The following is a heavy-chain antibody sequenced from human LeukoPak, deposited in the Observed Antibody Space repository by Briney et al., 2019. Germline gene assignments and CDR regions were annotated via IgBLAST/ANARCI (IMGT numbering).Heavy chain of an antibody. CDR3: ASGYSYGLDY. CDR2: ISWNSGSI. Sequence: PGGSLRLSCAACGFTFDDYAMHWVRQAPGKGLEWVSGISWNSGSIGYADSVKGRFTISRDNAKNSLYLQMNSLRAEDTALYYCASGYSYGLDYWGQGTLVTVSS. J-gene: IGHJ4*02. V-gene: IGHV3-9*01. CDR1: GFTFDDYA. D-gene: IGHD5-18*01.